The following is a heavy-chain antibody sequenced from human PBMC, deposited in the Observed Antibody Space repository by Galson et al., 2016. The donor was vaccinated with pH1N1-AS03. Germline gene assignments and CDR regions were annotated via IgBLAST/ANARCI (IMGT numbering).Heavy chain of an antibody. J-gene: IGHJ4*02. CDR2: IFYSGST. V-gene: IGHV4-59*08. D-gene: IGHD6-19*01. CDR1: GGSISSYY. Sequence: SETRSLTCTVSGGSISSYYWSWIRQPPGKGLAWIGYIFYSGSTFYNASLKSRVTVSVDTSKNQFSLKLRSVTAADTAVYYCARLDSSGWYSVDYWGQGNMVIVSS. CDR3: ARLDSSGWYSVDY.